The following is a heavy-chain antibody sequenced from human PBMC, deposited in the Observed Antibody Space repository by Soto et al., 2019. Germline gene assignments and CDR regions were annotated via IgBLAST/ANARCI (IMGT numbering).Heavy chain of an antibody. Sequence: PSETLSLTCTVSGGSISSGDYYWGWIRQPPGKGLEWIGCIYYSGSTYYNPSLKSRVTISVDTSKNQFSLKLSSVTAADTAVYYCASLNHHYDILTGYQSPFDYWGQGTLVTVSS. D-gene: IGHD3-9*01. CDR2: IYYSGST. CDR1: GGSISSGDYY. J-gene: IGHJ4*02. V-gene: IGHV4-30-4*01. CDR3: ASLNHHYDILTGYQSPFDY.